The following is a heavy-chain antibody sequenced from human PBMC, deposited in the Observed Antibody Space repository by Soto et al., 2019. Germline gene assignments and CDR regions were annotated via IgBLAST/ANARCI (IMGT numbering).Heavy chain of an antibody. CDR1: GDSIKNYF. J-gene: IGHJ4*02. D-gene: IGHD2-8*01. V-gene: IGHV4-59*01. Sequence: PSETLSRTCTVSGDSIKNYFWSWVRHPPGKGLEWIGHFYHSGTTNYSPALKSRVTISIDQSKNQFSLRLNSVTAADTAVYFCARDPGYCTNGVCPIFDFWGQGIPVTVSS. CDR3: ARDPGYCTNGVCPIFDF. CDR2: FYHSGTT.